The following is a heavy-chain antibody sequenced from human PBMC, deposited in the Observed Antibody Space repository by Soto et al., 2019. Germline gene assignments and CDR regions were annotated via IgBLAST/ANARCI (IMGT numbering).Heavy chain of an antibody. Sequence: ASVKVSCKVSGYTLTELSMHWVRQAPGKGLEWMGGFDPEDGETIYAQKFQGRVTMTEDTSTDTAYMELSSLRSEDTAVYYCATSRITMIVVGRRWSVEAFDIRGQGTMVTVSS. CDR2: FDPEDGET. CDR1: GYTLTELS. CDR3: ATSRITMIVVGRRWSVEAFDI. J-gene: IGHJ3*02. V-gene: IGHV1-24*01. D-gene: IGHD3-22*01.